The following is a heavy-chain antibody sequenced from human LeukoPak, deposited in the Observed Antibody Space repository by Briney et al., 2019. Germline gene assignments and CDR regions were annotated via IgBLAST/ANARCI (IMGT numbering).Heavy chain of an antibody. D-gene: IGHD1-20*01. V-gene: IGHV3-7*01. Sequence: PGGSLRLSCAASGFTFSSYEMNWVRQAPGKGLEWVANIKQDGSEKYYVDSVKGRFTISRDNAKNSLYLQMNSLRAEDTAVYYCARDNWIEAHYFDYWGQGTLVTVSS. CDR2: IKQDGSEK. CDR1: GFTFSSYE. CDR3: ARDNWIEAHYFDY. J-gene: IGHJ4*02.